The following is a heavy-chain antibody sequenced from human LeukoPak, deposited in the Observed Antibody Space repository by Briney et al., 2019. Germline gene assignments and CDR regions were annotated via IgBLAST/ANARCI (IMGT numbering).Heavy chain of an antibody. CDR1: GYTFTSHY. Sequence: ASVKVSCKASGYTFTSHYMHWVRQAPGQGLEWMGIINPSGGSTSYAQKFQGRVTMTRDTSTSTVYMELSSLRSEDTAVYYCARELSSDYGSGSYYTFGYWGQGTLVTVSS. J-gene: IGHJ4*02. V-gene: IGHV1-46*01. CDR2: INPSGGST. D-gene: IGHD3-10*01. CDR3: ARELSSDYGSGSYYTFGY.